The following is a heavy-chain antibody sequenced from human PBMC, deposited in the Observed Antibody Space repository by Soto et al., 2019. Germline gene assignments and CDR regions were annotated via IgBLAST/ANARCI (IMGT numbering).Heavy chain of an antibody. CDR1: GFTFSSYG. J-gene: IGHJ4*02. Sequence: GSLRLSCAASGFTFSSYGMHWVRQAPGKGLEWVAFISYDESNKYYADSVKGRFTVSRDDSENTVFLQMTSLRPEDTATYYCAKDRYFDSYYLDSWGQGTLVTVSS. CDR3: AKDRYFDSYYLDS. CDR2: ISYDESNK. D-gene: IGHD3-9*01. V-gene: IGHV3-30*18.